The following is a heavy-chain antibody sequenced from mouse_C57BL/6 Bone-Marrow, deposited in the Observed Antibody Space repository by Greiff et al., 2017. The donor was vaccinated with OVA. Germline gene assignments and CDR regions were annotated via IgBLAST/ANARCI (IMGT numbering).Heavy chain of an antibody. J-gene: IGHJ2*01. CDR1: GFTFSSYA. D-gene: IGHD2-4*01. Sequence: EVKLVESGGGLVKPGGSLKLSCAASGFTFSSYAMSWVRQTPEKRLEWVATISDGGSYTYYPDNVKGQFTITRDNAKNNMYLQMSLLKSEDTAMYYGARDRGGITRVEGLYYFDFWGQGTTLTVSS. CDR2: ISDGGSYT. V-gene: IGHV5-4*01. CDR3: ARDRGGITRVEGLYYFDF.